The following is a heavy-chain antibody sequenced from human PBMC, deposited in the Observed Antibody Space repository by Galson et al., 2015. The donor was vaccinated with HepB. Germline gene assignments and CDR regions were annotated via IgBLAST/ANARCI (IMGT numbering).Heavy chain of an antibody. CDR2: IYHVDSET. CDR1: RSFSNHW. D-gene: IGHD2-2*02. Sequence: QSGAEVKKSGESLKISCKGSRSFSNHWIGWVRQKHGKGLEWMGNIYHVDSETIYSPTFQGQVTMSADKSINTAYLQWSSLKASDTGMYYCARHGNHCTNTTCYTDGFDIWGQGTMVTVSS. CDR3: ARHGNHCTNTTCYTDGFDI. J-gene: IGHJ3*02. V-gene: IGHV5-51*01.